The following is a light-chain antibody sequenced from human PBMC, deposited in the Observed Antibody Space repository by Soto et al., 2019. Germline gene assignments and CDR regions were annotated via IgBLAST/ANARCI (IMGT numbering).Light chain of an antibody. CDR2: DSS. CDR1: YDISSS. CDR3: QQLSHYPYT. J-gene: IGKJ2*01. Sequence: DIQLTQSPSFLSASAEDRVTISCRASYDISSSLAWYQQEPGKTPKLLIYDSSTLQTGVPSRFTGSGSGRKFTLTINGLQFGDFATYFCQQLSHYPYTFGQGTKVDIK. V-gene: IGKV1-9*01.